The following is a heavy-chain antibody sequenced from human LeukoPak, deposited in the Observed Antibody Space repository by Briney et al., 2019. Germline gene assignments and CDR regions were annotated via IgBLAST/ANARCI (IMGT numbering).Heavy chain of an antibody. CDR3: AALRRSSGWSY. Sequence: KPSETLSLTCAVYGGSFSGYYWSWIRQPPGKGLEWIGEINHSGSTNYNPSLKSRVTISVDTSKNQFSLKLSSVTAADTAVYYCAALRRSSGWSYWGQGTLVTVSS. CDR1: GGSFSGYY. D-gene: IGHD6-19*01. V-gene: IGHV4-34*01. CDR2: INHSGST. J-gene: IGHJ4*02.